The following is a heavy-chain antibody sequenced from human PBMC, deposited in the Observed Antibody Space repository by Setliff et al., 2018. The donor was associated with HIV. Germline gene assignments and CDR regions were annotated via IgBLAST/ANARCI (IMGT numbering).Heavy chain of an antibody. CDR2: ISSSSRSK. Sequence: GGSLRLSCEASGFTFSTYSMNWVRQAPGKGLEWVSSISSSSRSKYYADSVKGRFTISRDNVKNSLYLQMNSLRAEDTAVYYCARDANELEGPYYYYNYMDVWGKGTTVTVS. D-gene: IGHD3-16*01. CDR1: GFTFSTYS. V-gene: IGHV3-21*01. CDR3: ARDANELEGPYYYYNYMDV. J-gene: IGHJ6*03.